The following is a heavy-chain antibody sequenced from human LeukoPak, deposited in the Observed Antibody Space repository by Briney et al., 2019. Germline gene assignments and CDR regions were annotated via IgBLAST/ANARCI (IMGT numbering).Heavy chain of an antibody. CDR3: ARRRYSSGWSFDY. J-gene: IGHJ4*02. CDR1: GGSFSGYY. CDR2: INHSGST. D-gene: IGHD6-19*01. V-gene: IGHV4-34*01. Sequence: SETLSLTCAVYGGSFSGYYWSWIRQPPGKGLEWIGEINHSGSTNYNPSLKSRVTISVDTSKNQFSLKLSSVTAADTAVYYCARRRYSSGWSFDYRGQGTLVTVSS.